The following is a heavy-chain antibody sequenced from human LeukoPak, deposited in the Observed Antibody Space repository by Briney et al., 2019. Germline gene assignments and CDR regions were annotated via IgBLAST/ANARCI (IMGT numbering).Heavy chain of an antibody. V-gene: IGHV1-18*01. CDR2: ISAYNGNT. CDR1: GYTFTSYG. D-gene: IGHD3-3*01. J-gene: IGHJ5*02. Sequence: GASVKVSCKASGYTFTSYGISWVRQAPGQGLEWMGSISAYNGNTNYAQKLQGRVTMTTDTSTSTAYMELRSLRSDDTAVYYCARDRPWYYDFWSGYYYWFDPWGQGTLVTVSS. CDR3: ARDRPWYYDFWSGYYYWFDP.